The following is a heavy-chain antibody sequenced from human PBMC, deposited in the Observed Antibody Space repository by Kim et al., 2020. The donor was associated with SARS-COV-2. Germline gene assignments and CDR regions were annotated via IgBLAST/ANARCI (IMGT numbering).Heavy chain of an antibody. CDR2: ISSSSSYI. V-gene: IGHV3-21*01. J-gene: IGHJ4*02. Sequence: GGSLRLSCAASGFTFSSYSMNWVRQAPGKGLEWVSSISSSSSYIYYADSVKGRFTISRDNAKNSLYLQMNSRRAEDTAVYYCARDWDSSGYPDYFDYWGQGTLVTVSS. CDR3: ARDWDSSGYPDYFDY. D-gene: IGHD3-22*01. CDR1: GFTFSSYS.